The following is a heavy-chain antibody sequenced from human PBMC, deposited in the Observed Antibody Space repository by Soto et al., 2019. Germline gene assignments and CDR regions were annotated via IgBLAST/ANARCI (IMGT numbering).Heavy chain of an antibody. Sequence: QVQLVQSGAEVKKPGASVKVSCKASGYTFTSYDINWVRQATGQGLEWMGWMNPNSGNTGYAQKFQGRVTMTRNTSISTAYMELCSLRSEDTAVYYCASPARNYDFWSGYSFDIWGQGTMVTVSS. CDR2: MNPNSGNT. J-gene: IGHJ3*02. V-gene: IGHV1-8*01. CDR1: GYTFTSYD. D-gene: IGHD3-3*01. CDR3: ASPARNYDFWSGYSFDI.